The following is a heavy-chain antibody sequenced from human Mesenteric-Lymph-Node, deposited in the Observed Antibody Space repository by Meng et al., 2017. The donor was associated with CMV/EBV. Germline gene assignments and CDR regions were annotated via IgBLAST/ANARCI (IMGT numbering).Heavy chain of an antibody. CDR2: INPNSGGT. Sequence: SGSPFPGYYIYWVRQAPGQGLEWMGWINPNSGGTHYAQKFQGRVTLTRDMSISTAYMELSRLRSDDTAIYYCARDPEYSGPSGKFDFWGQGTLVTVSS. D-gene: IGHD2/OR15-2a*01. CDR3: ARDPEYSGPSGKFDF. CDR1: GSPFPGYY. V-gene: IGHV1-2*02. J-gene: IGHJ4*02.